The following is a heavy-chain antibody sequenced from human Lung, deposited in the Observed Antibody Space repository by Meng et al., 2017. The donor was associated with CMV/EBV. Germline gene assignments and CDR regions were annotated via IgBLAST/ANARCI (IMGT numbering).Heavy chain of an antibody. V-gene: IGHV2-70D*14. J-gene: IGHJ6*02. Sequence: SGPTLVKPTQTLTLTCTFPGFSLSSTGLRVNWIRQPPGKALEWLARIDWHDDKLYNTSLKTRLTIPKDTFKNQVVLTMTDMDHVDTATYYCARTSDYYHVMDVWGQGTTVXVSS. CDR1: GFSLSSTGLR. CDR2: IDWHDDK. CDR3: ARTSDYYHVMDV.